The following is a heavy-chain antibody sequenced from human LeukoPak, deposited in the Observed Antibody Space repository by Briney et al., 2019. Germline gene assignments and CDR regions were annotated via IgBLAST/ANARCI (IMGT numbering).Heavy chain of an antibody. CDR1: GGTFNSNV. Sequence: SVKVSCKASGGTFNSNVISWVRQAPGQGLERMGGIIPIFGTANYAQKFQGRVTITADESTSTAYMELSSLRSEDTAVYYCARDRGSSWYTWFDPWGQGTLVTVSS. CDR2: IIPIFGTA. V-gene: IGHV1-69*13. CDR3: ARDRGSSWYTWFDP. D-gene: IGHD6-13*01. J-gene: IGHJ5*02.